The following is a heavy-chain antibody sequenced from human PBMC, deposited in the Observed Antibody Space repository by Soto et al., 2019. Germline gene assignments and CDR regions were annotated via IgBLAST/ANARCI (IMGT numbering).Heavy chain of an antibody. CDR2: TYSGGST. CDR1: GFNVSNIY. D-gene: IGHD4-4*01. CDR3: ARVNNSNCYYGMDV. J-gene: IGHJ6*02. V-gene: IGHV3-53*01. Sequence: GGSLRLSCAASGFNVSNIYMCWVRQAPGKGLEWVSVTYSGGSTYYADSVKGRFTISRDNSKNMLHLHMDSLRAEDTAVYYCARVNNSNCYYGMDVWGQGTTVTVSS.